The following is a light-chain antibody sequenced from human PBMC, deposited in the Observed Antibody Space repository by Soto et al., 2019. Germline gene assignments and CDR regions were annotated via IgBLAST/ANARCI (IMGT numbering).Light chain of an antibody. J-gene: IGKJ4*01. CDR2: GSS. CDR1: ENVGTN. V-gene: IGKV3D-15*01. CDR3: QHYNNWGLS. Sequence: IVLTQSPATLSVSPGERVTLSCRASENVGTNLAWYQQRPGQPPRLLIYGSSTRATGISATFSGSGSRTEFTLTVSSLQSEDSALYYSQHYNNWGLSFGGGTRVEIK.